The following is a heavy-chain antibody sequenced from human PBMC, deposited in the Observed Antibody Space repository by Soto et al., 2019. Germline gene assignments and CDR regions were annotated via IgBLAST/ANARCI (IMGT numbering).Heavy chain of an antibody. CDR1: GFIFSNFA. D-gene: IGHD5-12*01. CDR3: ARATMDDAFDI. Sequence: GGSLRLSCAASGFIFSNFAMHWVRQAPGKGLEWVAVISYDGSNKYYADSVKGRFTISRDNSKNTLYLQMNSLRAEDTAVYYCARATMDDAFDIWGQGTMVTVSS. J-gene: IGHJ3*02. CDR2: ISYDGSNK. V-gene: IGHV3-30*04.